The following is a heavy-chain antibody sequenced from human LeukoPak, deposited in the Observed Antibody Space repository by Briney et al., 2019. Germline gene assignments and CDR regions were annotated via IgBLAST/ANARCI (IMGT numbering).Heavy chain of an antibody. V-gene: IGHV1-2*02. CDR2: INPNSGAA. CDR1: GYTFTGYY. CDR3: ARGVLLSWSGYYLFY. D-gene: IGHD3-3*01. Sequence: GASVKVSCKASGYTFTGYYMHWVRQAPGQGLEWMGWINPNSGAANYAQKFQGRVTMTRDTSISTAYMELSRLRSDGTAVYYCARGVLLSWSGYYLFYWGQGTLVTVSS. J-gene: IGHJ4*02.